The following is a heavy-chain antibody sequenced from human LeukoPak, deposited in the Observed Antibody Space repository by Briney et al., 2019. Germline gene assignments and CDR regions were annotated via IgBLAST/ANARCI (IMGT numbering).Heavy chain of an antibody. CDR1: GFTFSTFA. J-gene: IGHJ3*02. CDR3: ARDSNPYCSGGSCTAFDI. CDR2: ISSSSSYI. V-gene: IGHV3-21*01. D-gene: IGHD2-15*01. Sequence: PGGSLRLSCAASGFTFSTFAMIWVRQAPGKGLEWVSSISSSSSYIYYADSMKGRFTISRDNARNSLYLQMNSLRAEDTAMYFCARDSNPYCSGGSCTAFDIWGQGTMVTVSS.